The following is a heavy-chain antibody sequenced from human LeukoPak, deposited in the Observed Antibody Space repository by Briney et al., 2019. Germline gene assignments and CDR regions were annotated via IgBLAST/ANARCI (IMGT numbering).Heavy chain of an antibody. Sequence: PSETLSLTCTVSGGSISSSSYYWGWIRQPPGKGLEWIGSIYYSGSTYYNPSLKSRVTISVDTSKNQFSLKLSSVTAADTAVYYCARQRGRLWEPRRVFDYWGQGTLVTVSS. CDR1: GGSISSSSYY. CDR3: ARQRGRLWEPRRVFDY. V-gene: IGHV4-39*01. D-gene: IGHD1-26*01. J-gene: IGHJ4*02. CDR2: IYYSGST.